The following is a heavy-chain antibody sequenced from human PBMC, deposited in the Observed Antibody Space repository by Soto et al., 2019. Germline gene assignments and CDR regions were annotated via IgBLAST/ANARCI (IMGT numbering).Heavy chain of an antibody. V-gene: IGHV5-10-1*01. D-gene: IGHD6-6*01. CDR2: IDPSDSYR. CDR3: ARRTYSSSPDYYGMDV. Sequence: GESLKISCKGSGDSFLDYWISWVRQMPGKGLEWMGRIDPSDSYRTYSPSFQGHVTISADKSISTAYLQRNSLKASDTAMYYCARRTYSSSPDYYGMDVWGQGTTVTVSS. J-gene: IGHJ6*02. CDR1: GDSFLDYW.